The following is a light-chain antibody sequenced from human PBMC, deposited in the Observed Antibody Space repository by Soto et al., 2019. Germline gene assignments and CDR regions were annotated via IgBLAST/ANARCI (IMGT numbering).Light chain of an antibody. CDR1: QSVSSY. J-gene: IGKJ3*01. CDR3: QQRSNWPPRFT. Sequence: IVLTHSPATLSFSPGAIATLSFRAIQSVSSYLAWYQQKPGQDPRLLIYDASTRATGIPPRFSGSGSGTDFTLTISSLEPEDFAVYYCQQRSNWPPRFTFGPGTKVDIK. CDR2: DAS. V-gene: IGKV3-11*01.